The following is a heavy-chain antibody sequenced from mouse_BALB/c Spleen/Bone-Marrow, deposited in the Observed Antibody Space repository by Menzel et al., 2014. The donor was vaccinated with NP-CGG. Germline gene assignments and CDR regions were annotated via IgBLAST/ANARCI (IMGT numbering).Heavy chain of an antibody. V-gene: IGHV5-17*02. Sequence: EVKLVESGGGLVQPGGSRKLSCAASGFTFSSFGMHWVRQAPEKGLEWVAYISSGSSTIYYADTVKGEFTISRDNPKNTMFLQEASAMSEDTAIYYCASRAYWGEGTLVTVSA. CDR3: ASRAY. J-gene: IGHJ3*01. CDR2: ISSGSSTI. CDR1: GFTFSSFG.